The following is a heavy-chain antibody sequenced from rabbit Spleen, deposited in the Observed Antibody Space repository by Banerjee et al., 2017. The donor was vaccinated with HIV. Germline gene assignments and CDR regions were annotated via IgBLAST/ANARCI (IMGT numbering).Heavy chain of an antibody. CDR3: ARDVEPIYIQYNL. Sequence: QSLEESGGDLVKPGASLTLTCTASGFYLSSYYYMCWVRQAPGKGLEWIVCIYISGGSTYYASRGKKRLSTSDTRSTPVTLKMPSLTPADTATYFCARDVEPIYIQYNLWGQGTLVTVS. D-gene: IGHD1-1*01. V-gene: IGHV1S40*01. CDR1: GFYLSSYYY. J-gene: IGHJ6*01. CDR2: IYISGGST.